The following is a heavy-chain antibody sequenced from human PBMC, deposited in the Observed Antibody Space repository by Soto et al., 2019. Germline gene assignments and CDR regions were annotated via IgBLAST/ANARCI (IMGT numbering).Heavy chain of an antibody. D-gene: IGHD2-21*02. CDR3: ARGGIVVVTAIRGWFDP. J-gene: IGHJ5*02. CDR2: INHSGST. Sequence: QVQLQQWGAGLLKPSETLSLTCAVYGGSFSGYYWSWIRQPPGKGLEWIGEINHSGSTNYNPSLNSRVTISVDTSKNQFSLKLSSVTAADTAVYYCARGGIVVVTAIRGWFDPWGQGTLVTVSS. V-gene: IGHV4-34*01. CDR1: GGSFSGYY.